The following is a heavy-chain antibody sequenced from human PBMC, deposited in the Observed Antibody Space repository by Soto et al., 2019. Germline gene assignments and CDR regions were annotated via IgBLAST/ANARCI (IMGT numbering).Heavy chain of an antibody. CDR3: ATAYRVPGGMDV. J-gene: IGHJ6*02. CDR2: IIPIFGTA. Sequence: SVKVSCKASGGTFGSYAISWVRQAPGQGLEWMGGIIPIFGTANYAQKFQGRVTIAADESTSTAYMELSSLRSEDTAVYYCATAYRVPGGMDVWGQGTTVTVSS. V-gene: IGHV1-69*13. D-gene: IGHD3-16*02. CDR1: GGTFGSYA.